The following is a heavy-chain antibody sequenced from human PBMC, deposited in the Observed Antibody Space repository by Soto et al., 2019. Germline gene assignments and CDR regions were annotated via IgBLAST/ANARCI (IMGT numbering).Heavy chain of an antibody. J-gene: IGHJ6*02. D-gene: IGHD1-7*01. Sequence: GESMKIACNGSGYSFTSYWISCVRQMPGKGLEWMGRIDPSDSYTNYSPSFQVHVTISADKSISTAYLQWSSLKASDTAMYYCARRDWNYEADYYYYYGMDVWGQGTTVPVS. V-gene: IGHV5-10-1*01. CDR2: IDPSDSYT. CDR1: GYSFTSYW. CDR3: ARRDWNYEADYYYYYGMDV.